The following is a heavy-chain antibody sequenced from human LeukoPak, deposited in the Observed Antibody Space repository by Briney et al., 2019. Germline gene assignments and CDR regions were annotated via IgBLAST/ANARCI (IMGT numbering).Heavy chain of an antibody. CDR1: AYTFASYG. Sequence: ASVKVSCKASAYTFASYGISWVRQAPGQGLEWMGWISAYNGNTNYAQKLQGRVTMTTDTSTSTTYMELRSLRSVDTAVYYCARVRTIAAAGTPWGQGTLVTVSS. V-gene: IGHV1-18*01. D-gene: IGHD6-13*01. CDR3: ARVRTIAAAGTP. J-gene: IGHJ5*02. CDR2: ISAYNGNT.